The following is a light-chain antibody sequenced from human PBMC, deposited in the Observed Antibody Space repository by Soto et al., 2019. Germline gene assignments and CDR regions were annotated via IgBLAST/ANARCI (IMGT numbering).Light chain of an antibody. V-gene: IGLV1-44*01. CDR1: SSNIGSNT. J-gene: IGLJ1*01. Sequence: QAVVTQPPSASGTPGQRVTISCSGSSSNIGSNTVNWYQQLPGTAPKLLIYSNNQRPSGVPDRFSGSKSGTSASLAISGLQSEDEADFYCGAWDDSLNVPVYVFGTGTKLTVL. CDR3: GAWDDSLNVPVYV. CDR2: SNN.